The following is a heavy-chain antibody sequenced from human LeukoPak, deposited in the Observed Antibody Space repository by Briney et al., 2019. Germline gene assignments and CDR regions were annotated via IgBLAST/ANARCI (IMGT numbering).Heavy chain of an antibody. CDR3: ARVLVDYFDY. CDR2: ISSSSSYI. Sequence: PGGSLGLSCAASGFTFSSYSMNWVRPAPGKGLEWVSSISSSSSYIYYADSVKGRFTISRDNAKNSLYLQMNSLRAEDTAVYYCARVLVDYFDYWGQGTLVTVSS. V-gene: IGHV3-21*01. J-gene: IGHJ4*02. CDR1: GFTFSSYS.